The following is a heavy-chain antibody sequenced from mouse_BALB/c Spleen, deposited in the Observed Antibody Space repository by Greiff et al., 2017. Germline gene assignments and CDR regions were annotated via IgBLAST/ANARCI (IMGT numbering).Heavy chain of an antibody. CDR3: AREGVLDY. J-gene: IGHJ4*01. CDR2: ISDGGSYT. V-gene: IGHV5-4*02. Sequence: EVKLVESGGGLVKPGGSLKLSCAASGFTFSDYYMYWVRQTPEKRLEWVATISDGGSYTYYPDSVKGRFTISRDNAKNNLYLQMSRLKSEDTAMYYCAREGVLDYWGQGTSVTVSS. CDR1: GFTFSDYY.